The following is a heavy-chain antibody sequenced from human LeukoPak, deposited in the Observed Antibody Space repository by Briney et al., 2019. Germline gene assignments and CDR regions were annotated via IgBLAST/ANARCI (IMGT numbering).Heavy chain of an antibody. J-gene: IGHJ4*02. Sequence: PSETLSLTRTVSGGSILSYYWRWIRQPPGKGLEWMGYIYYSGSTNYNPSLKSRVTISVDTSKNQFSLRVSSVTAADTAVYYCARHAATWNPFFDYWGQGTLITVSS. CDR1: GGSILSYY. D-gene: IGHD6-25*01. CDR3: ARHAATWNPFFDY. CDR2: IYYSGST. V-gene: IGHV4-59*08.